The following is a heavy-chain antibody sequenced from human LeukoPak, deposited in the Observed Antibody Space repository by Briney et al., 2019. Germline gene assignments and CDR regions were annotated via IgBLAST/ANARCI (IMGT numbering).Heavy chain of an antibody. Sequence: PGGSLRLSCAASGFTFSSYAMSWVRQAPGKGLEWVSAISGSGGGTYYADSVKGRFTISRDNSKNTLYLQMNSLRAEDTAVYYCAKDSPRTVAGTTDYWGQGTLVTVSS. CDR1: GFTFSSYA. J-gene: IGHJ4*02. V-gene: IGHV3-23*01. D-gene: IGHD6-19*01. CDR2: ISGSGGGT. CDR3: AKDSPRTVAGTTDY.